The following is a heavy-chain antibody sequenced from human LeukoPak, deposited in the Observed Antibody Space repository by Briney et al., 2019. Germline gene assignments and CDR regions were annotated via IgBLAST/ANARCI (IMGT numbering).Heavy chain of an antibody. D-gene: IGHD3-22*01. V-gene: IGHV3-23*01. CDR1: EFTFSSYG. J-gene: IGHJ4*02. Sequence: GGSLRLSCAASEFTFSSYGMSWVRQAPGKGLEWVSAISGSGGSTYYADSVKGRFTISRDNSKNTLYLQMNSLRAEDTAVYYCAKASSGRTYYFDYWGQGTLVTVSS. CDR3: AKASSGRTYYFDY. CDR2: ISGSGGST.